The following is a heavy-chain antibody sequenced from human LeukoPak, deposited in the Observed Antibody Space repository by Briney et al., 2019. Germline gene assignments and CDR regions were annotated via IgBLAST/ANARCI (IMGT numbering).Heavy chain of an antibody. CDR2: ISSSSSTI. J-gene: IGHJ3*01. Sequence: GGSLRLSCAASGFTFSSYSMNWVRQAPGKGLEWVSYISSSSSTIYYADSVKGRFTISRDNSKNTVYLQLNSLRAEDTALYYCAKDLGQRWLQSDAFDFWGQGTMVTVSS. CDR3: AKDLGQRWLQSDAFDF. V-gene: IGHV3-48*01. CDR1: GFTFSSYS. D-gene: IGHD5-24*01.